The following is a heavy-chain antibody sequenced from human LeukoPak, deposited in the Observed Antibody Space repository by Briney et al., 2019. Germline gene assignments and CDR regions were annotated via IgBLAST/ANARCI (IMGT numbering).Heavy chain of an antibody. CDR2: ISPNSGGT. V-gene: IGHV1-2*02. Sequence: ASVKVSCKASGYTFTGYYMHWVRQAPGQGLEWMGWISPNSGGTNYAQKFQGRVTMTRDTSISTAYMELSRLRSDDTAVYYCARDWGDGMLRTHYYGMDVWGQGTTVTVSS. J-gene: IGHJ6*02. CDR3: ARDWGDGMLRTHYYGMDV. D-gene: IGHD2-8*01. CDR1: GYTFTGYY.